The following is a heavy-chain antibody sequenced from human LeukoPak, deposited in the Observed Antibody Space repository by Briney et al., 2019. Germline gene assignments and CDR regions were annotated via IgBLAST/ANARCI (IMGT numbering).Heavy chain of an antibody. CDR3: ARASRIPPEGRSIDY. Sequence: SETLSLTCTVSGGSISSSSYYWGWIRQPPGKGLEWIGSIYYSGSTYYNPSLESRVTISVDTSKNQFSLKLSSVTAADTAVCYCARASRIPPEGRSIDYWGQGTLVTVSS. V-gene: IGHV4-39*01. D-gene: IGHD6-6*01. J-gene: IGHJ4*02. CDR1: GGSISSSSYY. CDR2: IYYSGST.